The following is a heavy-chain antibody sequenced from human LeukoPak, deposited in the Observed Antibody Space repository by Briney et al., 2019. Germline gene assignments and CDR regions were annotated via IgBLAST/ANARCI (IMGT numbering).Heavy chain of an antibody. Sequence: SETLSLTCAVSGYSISSGYYWGWIRQPPGKGLQWIGSIYRSGSTYYNPSLKRRVTISVDTSKNQFSLRLTSVTAADTAVYYCARQGGSYWDWFDPWGQGTLVTVSS. J-gene: IGHJ5*02. CDR2: IYRSGST. CDR3: ARQGGSYWDWFDP. CDR1: GYSISSGYY. V-gene: IGHV4-38-2*01. D-gene: IGHD2-15*01.